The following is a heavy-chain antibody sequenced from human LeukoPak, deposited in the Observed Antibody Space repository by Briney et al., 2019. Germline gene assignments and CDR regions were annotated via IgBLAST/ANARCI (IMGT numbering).Heavy chain of an antibody. V-gene: IGHV3-9*01. J-gene: IGHJ3*02. D-gene: IGHD3-10*01. CDR3: AKGGQFAPLDAFDI. CDR2: ISWNSGSI. CDR1: GFTFDDYA. Sequence: GGSLRLSCAASGFTFDDYAMHWVRQAPGKGLEWVSGISWNSGSIGYADSVKGRFTISRDNAKNSLYLQMNSLRAEDTALYYCAKGGQFAPLDAFDIWGQGTMVTVSS.